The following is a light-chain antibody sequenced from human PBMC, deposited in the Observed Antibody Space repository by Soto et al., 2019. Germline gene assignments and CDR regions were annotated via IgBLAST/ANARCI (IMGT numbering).Light chain of an antibody. CDR1: GGHSNYA. CDR3: QTWGSGIHWI. Sequence: QLVLTQSPSASASLGASVKLTCTLSGGHSNYAIAWHQQKPEKAPRFLMKVDSDGSHTKGDGIPDRFSGSISGAERYLTISSLQSEDEADYYCQTWGSGIHWIFGGGTKLTVL. V-gene: IGLV4-69*01. J-gene: IGLJ2*01. CDR2: VDSDGSH.